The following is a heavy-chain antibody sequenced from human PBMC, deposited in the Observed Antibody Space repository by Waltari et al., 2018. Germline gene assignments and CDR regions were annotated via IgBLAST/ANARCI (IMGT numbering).Heavy chain of an antibody. J-gene: IGHJ4*02. Sequence: QVQLQESGPGLVKPSETLSLTCTVSGGSISPYYWSWVRQPPGMGLEWIGYIYSSGGTSYNPSLESRVTISIDTSKNQFSLKLSSVTAADTAVYYCARALAIYGVATINDYWGQGTLVTVSS. CDR2: IYSSGGT. V-gene: IGHV4-59*08. CDR1: GGSISPYY. D-gene: IGHD5-12*01. CDR3: ARALAIYGVATINDY.